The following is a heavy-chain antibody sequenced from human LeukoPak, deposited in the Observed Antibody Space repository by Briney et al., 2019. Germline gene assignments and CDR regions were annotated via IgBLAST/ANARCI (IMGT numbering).Heavy chain of an antibody. D-gene: IGHD3-9*01. Sequence: SETLSLTCTVSGGSISSGSYYWSWIRQPAGKGLEWIGRIYTSGSTNYNPSLKSRVTIPVDTSKNQFSLKLSSVTAADTAVYYCASPGHDILTGYNDAFDIWGQGTMVTVSS. CDR1: GGSISSGSYY. CDR3: ASPGHDILTGYNDAFDI. J-gene: IGHJ3*02. CDR2: IYTSGST. V-gene: IGHV4-61*02.